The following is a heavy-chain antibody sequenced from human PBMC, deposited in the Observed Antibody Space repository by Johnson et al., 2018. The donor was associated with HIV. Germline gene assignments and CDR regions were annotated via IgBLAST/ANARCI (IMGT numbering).Heavy chain of an antibody. Sequence: VLLVESGGGLVQPGGSLRLSCASGFTVSTNYMSWVRQAPGKGLEWVSVIYSGDTTYYADSVKGRFTISRDNSKNTLYLQMNSLRAEDTAVYYCARAYSYGAFDIWGQGTMVTVSS. V-gene: IGHV3-66*01. CDR2: IYSGDTT. J-gene: IGHJ3*02. D-gene: IGHD5-18*01. CDR3: ARAYSYGAFDI. CDR1: GFTVSTNY.